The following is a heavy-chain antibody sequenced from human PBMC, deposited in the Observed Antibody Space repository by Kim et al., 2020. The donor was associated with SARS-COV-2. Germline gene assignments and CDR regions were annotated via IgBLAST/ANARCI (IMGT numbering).Heavy chain of an antibody. Sequence: GGSLRLSCAASGFTFSSYAMHWVRQAPGKGLEYVSVISSNGGSTYYANSVKGRFTISRDNSKNTLYLQMGSLRAEDMAVYYCARDIGGFWSGFDYYDGMDVWGQGTPVTVSS. J-gene: IGHJ6*01. CDR3: ARDIGGFWSGFDYYDGMDV. D-gene: IGHD3-3*01. CDR1: GFTFSSYA. V-gene: IGHV3-64*01. CDR2: ISSNGGST.